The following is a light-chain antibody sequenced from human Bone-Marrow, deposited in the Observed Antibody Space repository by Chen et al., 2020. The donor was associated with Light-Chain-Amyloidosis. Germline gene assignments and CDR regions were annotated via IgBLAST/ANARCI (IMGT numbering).Light chain of an antibody. J-gene: IGLJ3*02. CDR2: DDS. V-gene: IGLV3-21*02. CDR3: QVWDRSSDRPV. CDR1: NFGSTS. Sequence: SYVLTQPSSVSVGPGQTATIACGGNNFGSTSVHWYQQTPGQAPLLVVYDDSDRPSGIPERLSGSNSGNTATLTISRVEAGDEADYYCQVWDRSSDRPVFGGGTKLTVL.